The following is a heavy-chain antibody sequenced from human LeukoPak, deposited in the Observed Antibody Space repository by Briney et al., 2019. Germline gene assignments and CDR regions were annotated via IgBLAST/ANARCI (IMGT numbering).Heavy chain of an antibody. J-gene: IGHJ5*02. Sequence: GRSLRLSCAASGFTFSSYGMHWVRQAPGKGLEWVAVISYHGTNRYYADSVEGRFTISRDHSRNMLYLQMNSLRAEDTAVYYCAKYSDYGAHADWFGPRGQGTLVTVSP. CDR1: GFTFSSYG. D-gene: IGHD4-17*01. CDR2: ISYHGTNR. CDR3: AKYSDYGAHADWFGP. V-gene: IGHV3-30*18.